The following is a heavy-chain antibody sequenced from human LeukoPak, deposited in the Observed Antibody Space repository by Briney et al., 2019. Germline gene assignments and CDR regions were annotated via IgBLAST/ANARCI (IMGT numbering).Heavy chain of an antibody. Sequence: GGSLRLSCAASGFTFSRYSMNWVRQAPGKGLEWVANIKQDGSEKYYVDSVKGRFTISRDNAKNSLYLQMNSLRAEDTAVYYCARDSALDIWGQGTMVTVSS. V-gene: IGHV3-7*01. CDR3: ARDSALDI. CDR1: GFTFSRYS. J-gene: IGHJ3*02. CDR2: IKQDGSEK.